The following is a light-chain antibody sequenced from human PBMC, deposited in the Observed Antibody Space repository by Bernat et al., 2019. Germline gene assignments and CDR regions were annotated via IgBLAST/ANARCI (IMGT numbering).Light chain of an antibody. J-gene: IGLJ3*02. CDR2: RNN. V-gene: IGLV1-47*01. CDR1: SSNIGSNY. Sequence: QSVLTQPPSASGTPGQRVTISCSGSSSNIGSNYVYWYQQLPGTAPKLLIYRNNQRPSGVPDRFSGPKSGTAASLAISWLRSEDEADYYCAAWDDSLSGWVFGGGTKLTVL. CDR3: AAWDDSLSGWV.